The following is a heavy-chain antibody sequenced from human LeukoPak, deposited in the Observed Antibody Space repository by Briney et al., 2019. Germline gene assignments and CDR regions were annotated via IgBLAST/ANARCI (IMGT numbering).Heavy chain of an antibody. Sequence: GESLKISCKGSGYKFTSYWIGWVRQMPGKGLEWMGIIYPGDSDTRYSPAFEGQVTISADKSISTAYLQWSSLKASDTAMYYCARHSIAVAGTDLLYYYYYMDVWGKGTTVTVSS. CDR1: GYKFTSYW. D-gene: IGHD6-19*01. J-gene: IGHJ6*03. CDR2: IYPGDSDT. V-gene: IGHV5-51*01. CDR3: ARHSIAVAGTDLLYYYYYMDV.